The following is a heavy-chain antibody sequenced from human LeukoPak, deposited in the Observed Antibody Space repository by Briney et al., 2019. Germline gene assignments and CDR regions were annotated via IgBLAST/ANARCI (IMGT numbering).Heavy chain of an antibody. CDR3: ARDLGYSSSWYGLDY. CDR2: IYYSGST. J-gene: IGHJ4*02. D-gene: IGHD6-13*01. V-gene: IGHV4-59*11. CDR1: GGSISSHY. Sequence: ETLSLTCTVSGGSISSHYRSWIRQPPGKGLEWIGYIYYSGSTNYNPSLKSRVTISVDTSKNQFSPKLSSVTAADAAVYYCARDLGYSSSWYGLDYWGQGTLVTVSS.